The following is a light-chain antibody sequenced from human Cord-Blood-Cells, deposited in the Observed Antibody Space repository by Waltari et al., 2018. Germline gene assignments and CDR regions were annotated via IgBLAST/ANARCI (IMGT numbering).Light chain of an antibody. CDR3: CSYAGSSTSLYV. CDR1: SSDVGSYNL. J-gene: IGLJ1*01. CDR2: EGS. V-gene: IGLV2-23*01. Sequence: QSALTQPASVSGSPGQSITIPCPGTSSDVGSYNLVSWYQQHPGKAPKLMIYEGSKRPSGVSNRFSGSKSGNTASLTISGLQAEDEADYYCCSYAGSSTSLYVFGTGTKVTVL.